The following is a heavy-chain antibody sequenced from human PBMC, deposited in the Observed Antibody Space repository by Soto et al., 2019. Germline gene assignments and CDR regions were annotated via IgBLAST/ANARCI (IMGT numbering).Heavy chain of an antibody. CDR3: AKEMYDYVWGSYHPHYYYYGMDA. D-gene: IGHD3-16*02. J-gene: IGHJ6*02. V-gene: IGHV3-23*01. CDR2: ISGSGGST. CDR1: GFTFSSYA. Sequence: GGSLRLSCAASGFTFSSYAMSWVRQAPGKGLEWVSAISGSGGSTYYADSVKGRSTISRDNSKNTLYLQMNSLRAEDTAVYYCAKEMYDYVWGSYHPHYYYYGMDAWGQGTTVTVSS.